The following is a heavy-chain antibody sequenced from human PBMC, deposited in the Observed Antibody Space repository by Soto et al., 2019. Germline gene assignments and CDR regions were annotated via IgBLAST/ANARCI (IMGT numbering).Heavy chain of an antibody. CDR1: GFTFSSYS. D-gene: IGHD2-2*01. CDR2: ISSSSSYI. J-gene: IGHJ6*03. V-gene: IGHV3-21*01. CDR3: ARGQYADYYYMDV. Sequence: EVQLVESGGSLVKPGGSLRLSCVVSGFTFSSYSMNWVRQAPGKGLEWVSSISSSSSYIHNADSGKGRFTISRDNAKNSVYLQMTSLRAEDTAVYYCARGQYADYYYMDVWGKGTTVTVSS.